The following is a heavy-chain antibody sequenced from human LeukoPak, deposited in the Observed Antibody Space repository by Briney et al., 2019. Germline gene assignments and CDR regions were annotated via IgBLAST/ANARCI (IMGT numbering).Heavy chain of an antibody. V-gene: IGHV3-66*02. CDR3: ARDRYDSSGYYYYYYMDV. D-gene: IGHD3-22*01. J-gene: IGHJ6*03. CDR2: IYSGGST. CDR1: GFTVSSNY. Sequence: GGSLRLSCAASGFTVSSNYMSWVRQAPGKGLEWVSVIYSGGSTYYADSVKGRFTISRDNSKNTLYLQMNSLRAEDTAVYYCARDRYDSSGYYYYYYMDVWGKGTTVTVSS.